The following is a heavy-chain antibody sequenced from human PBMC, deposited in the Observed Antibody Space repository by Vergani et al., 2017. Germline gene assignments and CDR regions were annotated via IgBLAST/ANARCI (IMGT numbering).Heavy chain of an antibody. V-gene: IGHV3-21*01. D-gene: IGHD1-14*01. CDR3: ARDLRNPEGWDGDY. CDR2: ISSSSSYI. Sequence: EVQLVESGGGLVKPGGSLRLSCAASGFTFSSYSMNWVRQAPGKGLEWVSSISSSSSYIYYADSVKGRFTISRDNAKNSLYLQMNSLRAEGTAVYYCARDLRNPEGWDGDYWGQGTLVTVSS. J-gene: IGHJ4*02. CDR1: GFTFSSYS.